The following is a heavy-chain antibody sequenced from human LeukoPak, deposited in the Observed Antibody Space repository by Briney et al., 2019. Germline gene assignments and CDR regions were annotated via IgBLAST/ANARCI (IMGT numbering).Heavy chain of an antibody. Sequence: SETLSLTCGVSGGSISSYYWSWIRQPPGKGLEWIGYIYYSGSTNYNPSLKSRVTISVDTSKNQFSLRLSSVTAADTAVYYCARVEWGAAAGYYYYYGMDVWGQGTTVTVSS. J-gene: IGHJ6*02. V-gene: IGHV4-59*01. CDR2: IYYSGST. CDR1: GGSISSYY. D-gene: IGHD6-13*01. CDR3: ARVEWGAAAGYYYYYGMDV.